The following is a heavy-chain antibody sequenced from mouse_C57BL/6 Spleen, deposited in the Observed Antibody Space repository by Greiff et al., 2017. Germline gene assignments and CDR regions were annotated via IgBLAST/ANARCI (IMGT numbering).Heavy chain of an antibody. J-gene: IGHJ4*01. D-gene: IGHD4-1*01. V-gene: IGHV1-52*01. CDR2: IDPSDSET. Sequence: VQLQQPGAELVRPGSSVKLSCKASGYTFTSYWMHWVKQRPIQGLEWIGNIDPSDSETHYNQKFKDKATLTVDKSSSTAYMQLSSLTSEDSAVYYCARGGTGRYYAMDYWGQGTSGTVSS. CDR1: GYTFTSYW. CDR3: ARGGTGRYYAMDY.